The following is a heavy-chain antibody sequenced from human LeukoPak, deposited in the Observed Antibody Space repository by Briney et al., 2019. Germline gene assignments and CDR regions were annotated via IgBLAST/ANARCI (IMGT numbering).Heavy chain of an antibody. D-gene: IGHD2-15*01. CDR2: IYYSGST. CDR3: ARSGRPGGFDY. V-gene: IGHV4-30-4*01. CDR1: GGSISSGDYY. J-gene: IGHJ4*02. Sequence: SETLSLTCTVSGGSISSGDYYWSWIRQPPGKGLEWIGYIYYSGSTNYNPSLKSRVTISVDTSKNQFSLKLSSVTAADTAVYYCARSGRPGGFDYWGQGTLVTVSS.